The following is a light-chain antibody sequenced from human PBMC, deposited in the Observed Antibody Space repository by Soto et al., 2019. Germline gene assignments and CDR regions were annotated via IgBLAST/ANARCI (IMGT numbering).Light chain of an antibody. CDR1: QIFDSSY. CDR3: QQYGTTGLT. J-gene: IGKJ4*01. Sequence: EIVLTHSPGTLSLSPGERATLSCRASQIFDSSYLAWYQQKPGQAPRLLIYGASTRATGIPDRFSGSGSGTDFTLSISRLEPEDFAVYYCQQYGTTGLTFGGGTKVDIK. CDR2: GAS. V-gene: IGKV3-20*01.